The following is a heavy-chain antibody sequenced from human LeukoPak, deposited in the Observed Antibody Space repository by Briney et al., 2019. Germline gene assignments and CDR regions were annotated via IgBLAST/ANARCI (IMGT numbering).Heavy chain of an antibody. D-gene: IGHD3/OR15-3a*01. CDR3: ARQTGSGLFTLP. Sequence: SETLSLTCTVSGISISSSNSYWGWIRQPPGKGLEWIGGIYYTGNTYYNASLKSRVTISINTSKNQISLRLTSVTAADTAMYYCARQTGSGLFTLPGGQGTLVTVSS. J-gene: IGHJ4*02. V-gene: IGHV4-39*01. CDR1: GISISSSNSY. CDR2: IYYTGNT.